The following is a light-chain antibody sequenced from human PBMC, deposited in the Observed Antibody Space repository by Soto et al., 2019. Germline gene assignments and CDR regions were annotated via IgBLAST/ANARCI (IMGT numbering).Light chain of an antibody. J-gene: IGKJ1*01. CDR2: AAS. CDR3: LQDHDYPST. V-gene: IGKV1-6*02. CDR1: QDIGND. Sequence: IQMTQSPSSLSVSVTDRVTITCRASQDIGNDLGWYQQRPGEAPELLLYAASTLRSGVPSRFSGSGSGTQFTLTINNLQPEDSATYFCLQDHDYPSTFGHGTKVEV.